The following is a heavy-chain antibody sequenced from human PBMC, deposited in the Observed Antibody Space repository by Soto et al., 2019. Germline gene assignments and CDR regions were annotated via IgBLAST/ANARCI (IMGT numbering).Heavy chain of an antibody. V-gene: IGHV4-4*07. J-gene: IGHJ5*02. CDR2: MYSSGST. Sequence: ILSLPCPVSGGPICRASWNWIRQSAGKGVEWLVRMYSSGSTKYNPSLDSRVTMSLDTSRNQFSLKLTSVTAADTAVHYCAKRFLYAWDACADNWIYTSGQGITVTVSA. CDR3: AKRFLYAWDACADNWIYT. CDR1: GGPICRAS. D-gene: IGHD1-26*01.